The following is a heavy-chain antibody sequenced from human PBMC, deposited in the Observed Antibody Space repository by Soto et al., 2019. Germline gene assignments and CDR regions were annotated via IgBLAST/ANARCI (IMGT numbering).Heavy chain of an antibody. CDR2: INSDGSSA. CDR1: GFFFSRYW. V-gene: IGHV3-74*01. D-gene: IGHD2-2*01. Sequence: VQLVESGGGLVQPGGSLRLSCAASGFFFSRYWMHWVRHAPGKGLVWVSRINSDGSSATYADSVKGRCTISRDNAKNTLYLQMNSLTPEDTAVYYCAKGVPAATRYFQHWGQGTLVTVSS. J-gene: IGHJ1*01. CDR3: AKGVPAATRYFQH.